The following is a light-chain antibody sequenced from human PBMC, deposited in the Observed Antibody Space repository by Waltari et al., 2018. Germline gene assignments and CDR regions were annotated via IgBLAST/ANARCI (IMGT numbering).Light chain of an antibody. Sequence: SALTQPRSVSGSPGQSVTISCTGTTNDIGSYNYFSWYQQHPGNAPKLIILDVTKRPSGVPDRLSGSKSGNTASLTISGLRAEDEAEYYCCSYAGSYTWVFGGGTKLTVV. CDR2: DVT. V-gene: IGLV2-11*01. CDR1: TNDIGSYNY. CDR3: CSYAGSYTWV. J-gene: IGLJ3*02.